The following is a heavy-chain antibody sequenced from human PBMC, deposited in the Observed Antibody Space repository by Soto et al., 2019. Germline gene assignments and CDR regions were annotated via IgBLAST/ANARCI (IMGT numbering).Heavy chain of an antibody. CDR2: IIPIFGTA. V-gene: IGHV1-69*06. Sequence: ASVKVSCKASGGTFSSYAISWVRQAPGQGLEWMGGIIPIFGTANYAQKFQGRVTITADKSTSTAYMELSSLRSEDTAVYYCARDPRSGLYYDFWSGYRDAFDICGQGTMVTV. CDR3: ARDPRSGLYYDFWSGYRDAFDI. CDR1: GGTFSSYA. J-gene: IGHJ3*02. D-gene: IGHD3-3*01.